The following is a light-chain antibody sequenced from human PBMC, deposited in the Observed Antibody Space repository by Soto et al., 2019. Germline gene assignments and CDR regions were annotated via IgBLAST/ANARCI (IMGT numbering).Light chain of an antibody. CDR3: QQYGSSPFT. CDR1: QSVSSN. V-gene: IGKV3-20*01. Sequence: EIVMTQSPATLSVSPGERATLSRRASQSVSSNLAWYQQKPGQAPRLLMYGASSRATGIPDRFSGSGSGTDFTLTISRLEPEDFAVYYCQQYGSSPFTFGPGTKVDIK. CDR2: GAS. J-gene: IGKJ3*01.